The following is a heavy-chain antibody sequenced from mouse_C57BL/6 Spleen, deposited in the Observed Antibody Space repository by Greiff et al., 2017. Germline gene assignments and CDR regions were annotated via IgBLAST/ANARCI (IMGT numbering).Heavy chain of an antibody. Sequence: VKLVESGAELVRPGASVTLSCKASGYTFTDYEMHWVKQTPVHGLEWIGAIDPETGGTAYNQKFKGKAILTADKSSSTAYMELRSLTSEDSAVYYCTRWGNFLAYWGQGTLVTVSA. V-gene: IGHV1-15*01. D-gene: IGHD2-1*01. CDR2: IDPETGGT. CDR1: GYTFTDYE. CDR3: TRWGNFLAY. J-gene: IGHJ3*01.